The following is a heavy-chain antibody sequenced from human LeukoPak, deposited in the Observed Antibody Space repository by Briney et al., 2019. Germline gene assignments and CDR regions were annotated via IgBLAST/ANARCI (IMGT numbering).Heavy chain of an antibody. CDR3: ARETSSGYADY. CDR2: ISCSNGNT. V-gene: IGHV1-18*01. Sequence: GASVTVSCKASGYTFSSSVISWVRQAPGQGLEWMGWISCSNGNTNYAQKLQGRVTMTTDTSTSTAYMELRSLRSDDTAVYYCARETSSGYADYWGQGTLVTVSS. CDR1: GYTFSSSV. J-gene: IGHJ4*02. D-gene: IGHD3-3*01.